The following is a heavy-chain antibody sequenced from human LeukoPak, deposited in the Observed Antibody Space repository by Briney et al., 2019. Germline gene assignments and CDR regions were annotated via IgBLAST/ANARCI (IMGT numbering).Heavy chain of an antibody. CDR2: ISSSSSTI. D-gene: IGHD6-19*01. CDR1: GFTFSSYS. Sequence: GGSLRLSCAASGFTFSSYSMNWVRQAPGKGLEWVSYISSSSSTIYYADSVKGRFTISRDNAKNSLYLQMNSLRAEDTAVYYCAGSGWQVYLDYWGQGALVTVFS. V-gene: IGHV3-48*01. CDR3: AGSGWQVYLDY. J-gene: IGHJ4*02.